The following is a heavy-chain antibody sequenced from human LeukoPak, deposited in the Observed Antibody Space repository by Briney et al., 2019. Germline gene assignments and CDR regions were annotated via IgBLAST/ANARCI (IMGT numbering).Heavy chain of an antibody. J-gene: IGHJ4*02. D-gene: IGHD5-12*01. CDR2: IYYSGST. CDR3: ARGRMVATDLDY. CDR1: GGSISSYY. V-gene: IGHV4-59*01. Sequence: SETLSLTCTVSGGSISSYYWSWIRQPPGKGLEWIGYIYYSGSTNYNPSLKSRVTISVDTSKNQFSLKLSSVTAADTAVYYCARGRMVATDLDYWGQGTLVIVSS.